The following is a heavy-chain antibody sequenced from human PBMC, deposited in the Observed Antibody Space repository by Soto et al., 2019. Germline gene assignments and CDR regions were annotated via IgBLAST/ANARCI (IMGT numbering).Heavy chain of an antibody. Sequence: TSETLSLTCTVSGGSIRNYYWSWVRQPPGKGLEWIGYIYNSVDTNYNPSLKSRATISVDTSKNQFSLKLRSVTAADTAVYYCARRDREYSSGWYFDYWGQGALVTV. J-gene: IGHJ4*02. D-gene: IGHD6-19*01. CDR2: IYNSVDT. CDR1: GGSIRNYY. V-gene: IGHV4-59*01. CDR3: ARRDREYSSGWYFDY.